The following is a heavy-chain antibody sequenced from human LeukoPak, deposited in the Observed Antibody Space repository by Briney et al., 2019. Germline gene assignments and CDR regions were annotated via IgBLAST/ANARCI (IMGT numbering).Heavy chain of an antibody. CDR1: GFTFSSYA. CDR3: AKDRGIVVVPAAIGGPDY. V-gene: IGHV3-30*02. CDR2: IRYDGSNK. Sequence: GGSLRLSCAASGFTFSSYAMHWVRQAPGKGLEWVAFIRYDGSNKYYADSVKGRFTISRDNSKNTLYLQMNSLRAEDTAVYYCAKDRGIVVVPAAIGGPDYWGQGTLVTVSS. J-gene: IGHJ4*02. D-gene: IGHD2-2*01.